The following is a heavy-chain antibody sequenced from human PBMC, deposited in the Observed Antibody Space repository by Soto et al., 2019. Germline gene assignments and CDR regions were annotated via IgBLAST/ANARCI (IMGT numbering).Heavy chain of an antibody. CDR2: ISGSGGST. CDR1: GFTFSSYA. Sequence: EVQLLESGGGLVQPGGSLRLSCAASGFTFSSYAMSWVRQAPGKGLEWVSAISGSGGSTYYADSVKGRFTISRDNSKNTLYLQMNSLRAEDTSVYYCAGARIMITFGGDPFAFDYWGQGTLVTVSS. CDR3: AGARIMITFGGDPFAFDY. D-gene: IGHD3-16*01. V-gene: IGHV3-23*01. J-gene: IGHJ4*02.